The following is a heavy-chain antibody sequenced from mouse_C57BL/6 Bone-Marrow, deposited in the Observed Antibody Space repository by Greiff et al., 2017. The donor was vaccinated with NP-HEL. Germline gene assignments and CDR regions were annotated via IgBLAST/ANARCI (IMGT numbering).Heavy chain of an antibody. J-gene: IGHJ1*03. V-gene: IGHV2-2*01. CDR3: ARNGDGDWYFDV. CDR2: IWSGGST. D-gene: IGHD3-3*01. CDR1: GFSLTSYG. Sequence: QVQLQQSGPGLVQPSQSLSLTCTVSGFSLTSYGVHWVRQSPGKGLEWLGVIWSGGSTDYNAAFISRLSISKDNSKSQVFFKMNSLQADDTAIYYCARNGDGDWYFDVWGTGTTVTVSS.